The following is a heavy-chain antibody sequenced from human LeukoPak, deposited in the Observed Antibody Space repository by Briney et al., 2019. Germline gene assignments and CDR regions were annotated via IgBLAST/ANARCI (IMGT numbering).Heavy chain of an antibody. D-gene: IGHD2-21*01. V-gene: IGHV1-8*01. CDR1: GYTFTNYD. CDR2: MDPNSGNT. CDR3: ARGLADCGGDCFHY. Sequence: ASVKVSCKASGYTFTNYDINWVRQAIGHGLEWMGWMDPNSGNTAYTQMFQGRVSMTRNTSISTAYVELSSLRSEDTAIYYCARGLADCGGDCFHYWGQGTLVTVSS. J-gene: IGHJ4*02.